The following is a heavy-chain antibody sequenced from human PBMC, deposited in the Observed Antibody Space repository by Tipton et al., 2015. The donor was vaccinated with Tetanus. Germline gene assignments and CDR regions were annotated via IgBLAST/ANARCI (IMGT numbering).Heavy chain of an antibody. CDR1: GASISNNFFY. V-gene: IGHV4-61*01. D-gene: IGHD1-26*01. J-gene: IGHJ5*02. Sequence: TLSLTCTVSGASISNNFFYWSWIRQPPGKGLEWIGNVYSSGSTYYNPSLKGRVTISVDTSTTQFSLRLNSVTAADTAIYYCARDHRLSASYAGWFDPWGQGTLVTVSS. CDR2: VYSSGST. CDR3: ARDHRLSASYAGWFDP.